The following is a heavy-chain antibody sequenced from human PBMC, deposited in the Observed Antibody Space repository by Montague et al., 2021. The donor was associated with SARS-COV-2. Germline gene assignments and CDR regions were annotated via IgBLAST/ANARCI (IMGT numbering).Heavy chain of an antibody. D-gene: IGHD3-22*01. J-gene: IGHJ4*02. CDR3: ARGHLSVSMIVVVFTSASYYFDY. Sequence: SETLSLTCGVYGGSFGDDHWSWIRQPPGKGLEWIGDIKQSGSTNYNPSLKSRVTISVDTSRNQFSLKLTSVTAADTAVDFCARGHLSVSMIVVVFTSASYYFDYGGQGALVTVSS. V-gene: IGHV4-34*01. CDR1: GGSFGDDH. CDR2: IKQSGST.